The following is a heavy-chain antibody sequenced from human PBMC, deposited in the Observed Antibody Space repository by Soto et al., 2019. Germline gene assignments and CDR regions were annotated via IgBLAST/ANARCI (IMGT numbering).Heavy chain of an antibody. CDR2: IKIKTDGRTT. D-gene: IGHD4-17*01. V-gene: IGHV3-15*01. J-gene: IGHJ3*02. Sequence: GGVVRLSCAASVIPFSRAWMSWVRQAPGKGLEWVGRIKIKTDGRTTDYAAPVKGRFTISRDDSKNTLYLQMNSLKTEDTAVYYCTTEYGPGLYAFDIWGQGTMVTVSS. CDR3: TTEYGPGLYAFDI. CDR1: VIPFSRAW.